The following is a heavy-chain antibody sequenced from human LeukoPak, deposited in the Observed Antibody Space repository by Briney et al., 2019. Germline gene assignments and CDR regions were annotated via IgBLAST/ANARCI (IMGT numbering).Heavy chain of an antibody. J-gene: IGHJ6*02. V-gene: IGHV1-46*01. CDR2: INPNTSNT. D-gene: IGHD1-26*01. Sequence: ASVKVSCKASGYTFSSYYTHWVRQAPGRGLEWMGIINPNTSNTIYAQKFQGRVTMTRDTSTSTVYMELSSLRSEDTAVYYCARSDTTYYGLDVWGQGTTVTISS. CDR3: ARSDTTYYGLDV. CDR1: GYTFSSYY.